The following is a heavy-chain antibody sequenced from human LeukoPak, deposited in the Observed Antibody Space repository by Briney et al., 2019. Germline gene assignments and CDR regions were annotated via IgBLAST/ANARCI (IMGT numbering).Heavy chain of an antibody. D-gene: IGHD6-19*01. CDR3: AIGYSSGLADY. V-gene: IGHV4-59*01. J-gene: IGHJ4*02. CDR2: IYYSGST. Sequence: TSETLSLTCTVSGGSISSYYWSWIRQPPGKGLEWIGYIYYSGSTNYNPSLKSRVTISVDTSKNQFSLKLSSVTAADTAVYYCAIGYSSGLADYWGQGTLVTVSS. CDR1: GGSISSYY.